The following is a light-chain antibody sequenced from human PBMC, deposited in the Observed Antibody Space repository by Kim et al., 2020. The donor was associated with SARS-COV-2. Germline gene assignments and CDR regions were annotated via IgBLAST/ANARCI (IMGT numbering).Light chain of an antibody. CDR1: NIGSKG. CDR3: QVWDSSSDHVV. J-gene: IGLJ2*01. V-gene: IGLV3-21*04. Sequence: APGQRASITCGGNNIGSKGVLWYQQKPGQAPVLVIYYDSDRPSGIPERFSGSNSGNTATLTISRVEAGDEADYYCQVWDSSSDHVVFGGGTQLTVL. CDR2: YDS.